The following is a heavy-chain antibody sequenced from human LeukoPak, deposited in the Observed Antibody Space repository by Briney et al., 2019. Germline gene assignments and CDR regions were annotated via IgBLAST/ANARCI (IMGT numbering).Heavy chain of an antibody. Sequence: PGGSLRLSCAASGFTFSSYAMHWVRQAPGKGQEWVAVISYDGSNKYYADSVKGRFTISRDNSKNTLYLQMNSLRAEDTAVYYCAKSTIFGVVITEQYFDYWGQGALVTVSS. CDR1: GFTFSSYA. CDR3: AKSTIFGVVITEQYFDY. CDR2: ISYDGSNK. V-gene: IGHV3-30*04. D-gene: IGHD3-3*01. J-gene: IGHJ4*02.